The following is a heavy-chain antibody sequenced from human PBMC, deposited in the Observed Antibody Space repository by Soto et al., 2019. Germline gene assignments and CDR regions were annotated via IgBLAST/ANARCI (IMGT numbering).Heavy chain of an antibody. CDR2: IIPALGTA. Sequence: QDQLVQSGAEVKKPGSSVKVSCKASGDTFSSHTFSWVRQAPGQGLEWMGRIIPALGTAAYAQKFQGRVTITADESATTVYMELNSLRSEDTAVYYCARPDFGDYWFFDLWGRVTLVTVSS. V-gene: IGHV1-69*08. J-gene: IGHJ2*01. CDR1: GDTFSSHT. CDR3: ARPDFGDYWFFDL. D-gene: IGHD4-17*01.